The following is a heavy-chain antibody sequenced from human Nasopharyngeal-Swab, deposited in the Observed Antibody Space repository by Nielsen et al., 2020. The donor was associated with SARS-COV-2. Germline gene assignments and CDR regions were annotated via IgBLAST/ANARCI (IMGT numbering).Heavy chain of an antibody. CDR1: GFTFSDYY. V-gene: IGHV3-72*01. J-gene: IGHJ4*02. Sequence: LSLTCAASGFTFSDYYLDWVRQAPGKGLEWVGRTRSKADSYTTGYAASVKGRFTISRDESKNSLYLQMNSLKTEDTAVYYCTAGFHFDYWGQGILVTVSS. CDR3: TAGFHFDY. CDR2: TRSKADSYTT.